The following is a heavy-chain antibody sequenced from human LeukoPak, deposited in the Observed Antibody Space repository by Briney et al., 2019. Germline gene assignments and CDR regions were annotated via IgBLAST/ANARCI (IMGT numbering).Heavy chain of an antibody. CDR3: ARTMAF. CDR1: GFTFSSYE. Sequence: GGSLGLSCTASGFTFSSYEMNWVRQAPGKGLEWVSDISSSGSPIYYADSVKGRFTVSRDNAKNSLYLQMSSLRAEDTAVYYCARTMAFWGQGTLVAVSS. J-gene: IGHJ4*02. CDR2: ISSSGSPI. V-gene: IGHV3-48*03. D-gene: IGHD5-24*01.